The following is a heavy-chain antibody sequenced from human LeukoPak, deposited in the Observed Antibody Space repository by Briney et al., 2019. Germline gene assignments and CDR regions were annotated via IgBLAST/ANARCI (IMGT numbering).Heavy chain of an antibody. Sequence: GGSLRLSCAASGFTFNSYWMHWVRQAPGKGLVWVSRINSDESRTAYADSVKGRFSISRDNAKNTLYLQMNSLRAEDTAVYYCARGYGDWFDPWGQGALVTVSS. CDR1: GFTFNSYW. V-gene: IGHV3-74*01. CDR3: ARGYGDWFDP. CDR2: INSDESRT. D-gene: IGHD4-17*01. J-gene: IGHJ5*02.